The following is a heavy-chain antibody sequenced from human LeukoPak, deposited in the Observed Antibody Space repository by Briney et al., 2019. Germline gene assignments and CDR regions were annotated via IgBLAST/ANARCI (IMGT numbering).Heavy chain of an antibody. J-gene: IGHJ6*02. Sequence: PGGSLRLSCAASGFTFGSYWMSWVRQAPGKGLEWVANIKQDGSEKYYVDSVKGRFTISRDNAKNSLYLQMNSLRAEDTAVYYCARVGSGDYGAYYYYYGMDVWGQGTTVTVSS. CDR2: IKQDGSEK. V-gene: IGHV3-7*01. D-gene: IGHD4-17*01. CDR1: GFTFGSYW. CDR3: ARVGSGDYGAYYYYYGMDV.